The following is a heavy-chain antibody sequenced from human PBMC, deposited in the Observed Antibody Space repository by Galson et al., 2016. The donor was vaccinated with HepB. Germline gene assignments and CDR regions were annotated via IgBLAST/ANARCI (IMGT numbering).Heavy chain of an antibody. J-gene: IGHJ4*02. V-gene: IGHV5-51*01. CDR1: GYSFINNW. Sequence: QSGAEVKKPGESLRISCKASGYSFINNWIGWVRQLPGRGLEWMGTVYPGDSDTRYSPSFQGQVTISADKSISTAYLQWSSLKASDSGMYFCARSIAVAGPSDFWGQGTLVIVSS. CDR2: VYPGDSDT. CDR3: ARSIAVAGPSDF. D-gene: IGHD6-19*01.